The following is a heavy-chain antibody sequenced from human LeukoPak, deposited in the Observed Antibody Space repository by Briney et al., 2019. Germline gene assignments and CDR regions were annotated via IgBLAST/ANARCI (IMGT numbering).Heavy chain of an antibody. Sequence: ASVKVSCKASGYTFTSYDINWVRQATGQGLEWLGWMNPNSGNTGYAQKFQGRVTITRNTSISTAYMELSSLRSEDTAVYYCARWGPATYYYYMDVWGKGTTVTVSS. D-gene: IGHD2-2*01. CDR3: ARWGPATYYYYMDV. J-gene: IGHJ6*03. V-gene: IGHV1-8*01. CDR2: MNPNSGNT. CDR1: GYTFTSYD.